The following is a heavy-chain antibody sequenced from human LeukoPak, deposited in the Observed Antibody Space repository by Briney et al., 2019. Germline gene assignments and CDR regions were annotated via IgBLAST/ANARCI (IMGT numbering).Heavy chain of an antibody. CDR2: ISSSSDYI. V-gene: IGHV3-21*04. CDR1: GFTFSSYS. Sequence: GGSLRLSCAASGFTFSSYSMNWVRQAPGKGLEWVSSISSSSDYIYYADSVKGRFTISRDNAKNTLYLQMNSLRVEDTAVYYCAKDRGRTWVQVANWGQGTLVTVSS. D-gene: IGHD2-15*01. CDR3: AKDRGRTWVQVAN. J-gene: IGHJ4*02.